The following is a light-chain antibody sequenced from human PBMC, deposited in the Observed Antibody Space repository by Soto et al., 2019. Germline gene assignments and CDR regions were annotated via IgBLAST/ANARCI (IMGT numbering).Light chain of an antibody. J-gene: IGLJ2*01. V-gene: IGLV2-14*01. CDR2: EVS. Sequence: QSALTQPASVSGSPGRSITISCTGTSSDVGAYNFVSWYQHHPGKAPKLMIYEVSNRPSGVSNRFSGSKSGNTASLTISGLQAEDEADYYCSSYTSSSSVVFGGGTKVTVL. CDR1: SSDVGAYNF. CDR3: SSYTSSSSVV.